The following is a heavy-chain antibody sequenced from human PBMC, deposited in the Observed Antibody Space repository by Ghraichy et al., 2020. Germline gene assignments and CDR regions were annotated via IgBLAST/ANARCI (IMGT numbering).Heavy chain of an antibody. D-gene: IGHD6-13*01. Sequence: GGSLRLSCAASGFTFSDYYMSWIRQAPGKGLEWVSFISGSSIYTNYADSVKGRFTVSRDNTRNSLYLQMNSLRAEDTAVYYCAAHGVRDSSSWYSHWGQGTLVTVFS. V-gene: IGHV3-11*03. CDR3: AAHGVRDSSSWYSH. CDR2: ISGSSIYT. J-gene: IGHJ4*02. CDR1: GFTFSDYY.